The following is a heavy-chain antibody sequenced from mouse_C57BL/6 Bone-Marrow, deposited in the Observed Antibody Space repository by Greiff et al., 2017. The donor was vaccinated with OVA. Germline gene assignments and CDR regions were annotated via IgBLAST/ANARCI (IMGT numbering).Heavy chain of an antibody. V-gene: IGHV8-8*01. CDR2: LWWDDAK. D-gene: IGHD2-3*01. CDR3: ARISHYDGTGDY. CDR1: GFSLSTFGMG. Sequence: QVTLKESGPGLLQPSQTLSLTCSFSGFSLSTFGMGVGWIRQPSGLGLEWLAHLWWDDAKYYHPALKSRLTITKETSKNQVFLKIANVDTADTATYYCARISHYDGTGDYWGQGTTRTVSS. J-gene: IGHJ2*01.